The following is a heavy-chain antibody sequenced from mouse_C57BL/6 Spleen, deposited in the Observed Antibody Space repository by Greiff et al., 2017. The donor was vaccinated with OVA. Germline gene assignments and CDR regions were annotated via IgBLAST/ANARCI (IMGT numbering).Heavy chain of an antibody. V-gene: IGHV1-18*01. CDR2: INPNNGGT. CDR3: ARSSLDSSGYWFAY. CDR1: GYTFTDYN. D-gene: IGHD3-2*02. J-gene: IGHJ3*01. Sequence: EVQLVESGPELVKPGASVKIPCKASGYTFTDYNMDWVKQSHGKSLEWIGDINPNNGGTIYNQKFKGKATLTVDKSSSTAYMELRSLTSEDTAVYYCARSSLDSSGYWFAYWGQGTLVTVSA.